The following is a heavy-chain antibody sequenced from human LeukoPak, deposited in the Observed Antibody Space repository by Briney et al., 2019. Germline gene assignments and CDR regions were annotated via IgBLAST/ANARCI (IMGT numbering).Heavy chain of an antibody. D-gene: IGHD3-3*01. CDR1: GFIFSSYA. Sequence: GGSLRLFCAASGFIFSSYAMSWVRQAPGKGLEWVSGFSGSGGTTYYADSVKGRFTISRDNSKNTLYLQMNSLRAEYTTVYYCAKDPAFGSGYTTDSWGHRTLFTASS. CDR2: FSGSGGTT. CDR3: AKDPAFGSGYTTDS. V-gene: IGHV3-23*01. J-gene: IGHJ4*03.